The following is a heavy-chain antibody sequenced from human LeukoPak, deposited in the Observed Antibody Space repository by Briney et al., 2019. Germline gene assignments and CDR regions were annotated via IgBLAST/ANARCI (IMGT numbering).Heavy chain of an antibody. V-gene: IGHV3-23*01. D-gene: IGHD1-26*01. J-gene: IGHJ6*02. CDR1: GFIFSSYA. Sequence: GGSLRLSCAASGFIFSSYAMSWVRQAPGRGLEWVSTISASGGSTYYADSVKGRFTISRDNSKDTLYLQMNSLRDEDTAVYYCAKSYYDASNYGMDVWGQGTTVTVSS. CDR3: AKSYYDASNYGMDV. CDR2: ISASGGST.